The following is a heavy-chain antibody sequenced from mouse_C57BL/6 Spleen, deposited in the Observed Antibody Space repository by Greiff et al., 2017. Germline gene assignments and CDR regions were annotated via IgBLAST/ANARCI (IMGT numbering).Heavy chain of an antibody. Sequence: EVQVVESGPELVKPGASVKISCKASGYSFTGYYMNWVKQSPEKSLEWIGEINPSTGGTTYNQKFKAKATLTVDKSSSPAYMQLKSLTSEDSAVYYCASGAVVADYFGYWGQGTTLAVSS. D-gene: IGHD1-1*01. CDR1: GYSFTGYY. V-gene: IGHV1-42*01. CDR3: ASGAVVADYFGY. CDR2: INPSTGGT. J-gene: IGHJ2*01.